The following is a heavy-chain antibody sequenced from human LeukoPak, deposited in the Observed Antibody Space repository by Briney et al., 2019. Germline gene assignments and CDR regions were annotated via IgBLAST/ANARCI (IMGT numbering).Heavy chain of an antibody. Sequence: PGGSLRLSCAASGFTFNTYAMTWVRQAPGKGLEWVSAISGSGGSTSYADSLKGRFIISRDNSKNTLFLQMNSLRAEDTAVYYCAKAYSAGWFEPYFDSWGQGTLVTVSS. D-gene: IGHD1-26*01. CDR2: ISGSGGST. CDR1: GFTFNTYA. J-gene: IGHJ4*02. CDR3: AKAYSAGWFEPYFDS. V-gene: IGHV3-23*01.